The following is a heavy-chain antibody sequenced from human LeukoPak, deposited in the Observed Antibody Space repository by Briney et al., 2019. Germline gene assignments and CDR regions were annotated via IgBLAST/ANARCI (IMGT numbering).Heavy chain of an antibody. V-gene: IGHV3-30*02. CDR1: GFTFSTYG. CDR3: AKDLNYDFWSGLGN. J-gene: IGHJ4*02. D-gene: IGHD3-3*01. Sequence: GGSLRLSCAASGFTFSTYGMHWVRQAPGNGLEWVAVIWFDGTNKYYADSVKGRFTISRDNSKNTLYLQMNSLRAEDTAVYYCAKDLNYDFWSGLGNWGQGTLVTVSS. CDR2: IWFDGTNK.